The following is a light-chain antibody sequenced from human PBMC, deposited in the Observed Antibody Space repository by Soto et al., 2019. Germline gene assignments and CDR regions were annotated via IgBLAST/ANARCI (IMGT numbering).Light chain of an antibody. V-gene: IGKV4-1*01. Sequence: IVMTQSPESVAVSLGERATINCKSSQSVLYSSNNQNFLAWYQQKPGQPPKLLIYWASIRESGVPDRFSGSGSGTDFTLTISSLQAEDVAIYYCQQYYSNPLTFGGGTKVEIK. J-gene: IGKJ4*01. CDR3: QQYYSNPLT. CDR1: QSVLYSSNNQNF. CDR2: WAS.